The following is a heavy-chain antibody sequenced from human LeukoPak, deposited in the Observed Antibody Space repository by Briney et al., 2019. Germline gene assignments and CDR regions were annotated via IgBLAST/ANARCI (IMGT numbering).Heavy chain of an antibody. D-gene: IGHD2-2*01. V-gene: IGHV1-18*01. J-gene: IGHJ4*02. CDR3: ARSAVVPAAYYFDY. Sequence: GAAVKVSCKASGYTFTSYGISWVRQAPAQGLEWMGWISAYNGNTNYAQKLQGRVTMTTDTSTSTAYMELRSLRSDDTAVYYCARSAVVPAAYYFDYWGQGTLVTVSS. CDR2: ISAYNGNT. CDR1: GYTFTSYG.